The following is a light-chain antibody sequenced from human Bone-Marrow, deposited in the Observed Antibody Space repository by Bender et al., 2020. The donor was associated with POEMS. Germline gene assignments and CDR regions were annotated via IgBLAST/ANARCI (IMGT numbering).Light chain of an antibody. J-gene: IGLJ2*01. CDR2: SSH. Sequence: QSVLTQPPSASGTPGQRVTISCSGGSSNIGAHAVNWYQHLPGTAPKLLIYSSHRRPSEVPDRFSGSRSGTSASLAISGLQSDDEADYYCATWDDSLNGHVFGGGTKLTVL. CDR3: ATWDDSLNGHV. V-gene: IGLV1-44*01. CDR1: SSNIGAHA.